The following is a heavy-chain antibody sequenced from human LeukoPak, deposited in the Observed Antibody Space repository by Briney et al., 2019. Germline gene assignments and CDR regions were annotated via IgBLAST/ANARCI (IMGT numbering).Heavy chain of an antibody. CDR1: GYTFTSYG. CDR2: ISAYNGNT. J-gene: IGHJ6*03. Sequence: ASVKVSCKASGYTFTSYGISWVRQAPGQGLEWMGWISAYNGNTNYAQKLQGRVTMTTDTSTSTAYMELRSLRSDDTAVYYCARERDYDFWSGSTPRYYYYMDVWGKGTTVTVSS. V-gene: IGHV1-18*01. CDR3: ARERDYDFWSGSTPRYYYYMDV. D-gene: IGHD3-3*01.